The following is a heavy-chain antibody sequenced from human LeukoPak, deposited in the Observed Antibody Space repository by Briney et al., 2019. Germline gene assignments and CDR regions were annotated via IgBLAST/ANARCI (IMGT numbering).Heavy chain of an antibody. Sequence: GGSLRLSCAASGSTFSRHSMNWVRQAPGKGLEWVSYISSGSSYIYYADSVKGRFTISRDNAENSLYLQMNSLRGEDTAVYYCARGGLNYADASDIWGQGTMVAVSS. CDR1: GSTFSRHS. V-gene: IGHV3-21*01. J-gene: IGHJ3*02. CDR3: ARGGLNYADASDI. CDR2: ISSGSSYI. D-gene: IGHD4-11*01.